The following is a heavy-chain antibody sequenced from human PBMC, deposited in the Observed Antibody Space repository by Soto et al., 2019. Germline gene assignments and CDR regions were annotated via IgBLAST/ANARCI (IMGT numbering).Heavy chain of an antibody. V-gene: IGHV3-30*18. Sequence: SLRLSCAASGFRFASYGMYWVRQTPGKGLEWVALISSDGSKKDYAESVRGRFTISRDNSKNTLYLQMNSLRVEDTAVYYCTKPASGLQWPPFDPWGHGTLVTVSS. J-gene: IGHJ5*02. CDR1: GFRFASYG. CDR3: TKPASGLQWPPFDP. CDR2: ISSDGSKK. D-gene: IGHD6-19*01.